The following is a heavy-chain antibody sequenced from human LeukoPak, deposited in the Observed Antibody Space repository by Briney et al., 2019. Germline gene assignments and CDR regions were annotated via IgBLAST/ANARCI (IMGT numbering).Heavy chain of an antibody. CDR2: ISYDGSNK. Sequence: GGSLRLSCAASGFTFSSYAMHWVRQAPGKGLEWVAVISYDGSNKYYADSVKGRFTISRDSSKNTLYLQMNSLRAEDTAVYYCASNTMVRGVSATTVWGQGTLVTVSS. J-gene: IGHJ4*02. D-gene: IGHD3-10*01. V-gene: IGHV3-30*04. CDR3: ASNTMVRGVSATTV. CDR1: GFTFSSYA.